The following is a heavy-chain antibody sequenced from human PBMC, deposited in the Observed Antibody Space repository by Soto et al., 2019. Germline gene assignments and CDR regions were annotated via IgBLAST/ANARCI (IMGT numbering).Heavy chain of an antibody. Sequence: EVQLVESGGGLVQPGGSLRLSCAASGFTFSSYWMHWVRKAPGKGRVWVSRINSDGSTTSYADSVKGRFTISRDNAKNTLYLQMNSLRAEDTAVYYCARAAAGNFDYWGQGTLVTVSS. J-gene: IGHJ4*02. CDR1: GFTFSSYW. D-gene: IGHD6-13*01. CDR2: INSDGSTT. V-gene: IGHV3-74*01. CDR3: ARAAAGNFDY.